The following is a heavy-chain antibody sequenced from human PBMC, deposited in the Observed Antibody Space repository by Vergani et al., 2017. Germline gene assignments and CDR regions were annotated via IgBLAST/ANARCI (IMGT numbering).Heavy chain of an antibody. CDR3: ARSITIFGVVMTYYYGMDV. Sequence: EVQLVESGGGLVQPGGSLRLSCAASGFTFSSYWMHWVRQAPGKGLVWVSRINSDGSSTSYADSVKGRFTISRDNAKNTLYLQMNSLRAEDTAVYYCARSITIFGVVMTYYYGMDVWGQGTTVTVSS. CDR1: GFTFSSYW. V-gene: IGHV3-74*01. CDR2: INSDGSST. J-gene: IGHJ6*02. D-gene: IGHD3-3*01.